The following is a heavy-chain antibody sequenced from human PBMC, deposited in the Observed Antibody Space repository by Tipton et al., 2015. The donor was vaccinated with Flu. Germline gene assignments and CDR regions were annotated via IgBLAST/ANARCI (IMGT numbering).Heavy chain of an antibody. Sequence: TLSLTCAVSGYSIRSDYYWGWIRQTPGKGLEWIGTVHFTGSTHYSPSLKSRVTISVDTSKNQFSLKLRSVTATDTAVYYCVRRDYNNYVSDPKNWFDPWGRGTLVTVSS. CDR3: VRRDYNNYVSDPKNWFDP. CDR2: VHFTGST. D-gene: IGHD4-11*01. CDR1: GYSIRSDYY. V-gene: IGHV4-38-2*01. J-gene: IGHJ5*02.